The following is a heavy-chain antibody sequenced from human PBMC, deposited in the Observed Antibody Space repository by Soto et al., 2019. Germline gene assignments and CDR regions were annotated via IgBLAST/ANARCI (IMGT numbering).Heavy chain of an antibody. J-gene: IGHJ4*02. Sequence: EVQVVESGGGLIQPGGSLRLSCAVSGFSVSNNYMGWVRLAPGKGLEWVSFLYSVGSTYYTDSVKGRFTISRDTSQNTVHLQMNSLRAEDTAVYYCARARPQGWEIRGGYFDSWGQGTLVTVSS. D-gene: IGHD6-6*01. CDR3: ARARPQGWEIRGGYFDS. CDR1: GFSVSNNY. V-gene: IGHV3-53*01. CDR2: LYSVGST.